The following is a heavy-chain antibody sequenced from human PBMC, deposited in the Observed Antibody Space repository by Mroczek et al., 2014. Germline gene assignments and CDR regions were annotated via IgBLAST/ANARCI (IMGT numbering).Heavy chain of an antibody. J-gene: IGHJ3*02. Sequence: QVQLVQSGGGVVQPGRSLRLSCAASGFTFSSYGMHWVRQAPGKGLEWVAVIWYDGSNKYYADSVKGRFTISRDNSKNTLYLQMNSLRAEDTAVYYCARDAVVGHPNDAFDIWGQGTMVTVSS. D-gene: IGHD2-15*01. V-gene: IGHV3-33*01. CDR1: GFTFSSYG. CDR3: ARDAVVGHPNDAFDI. CDR2: IWYDGSNK.